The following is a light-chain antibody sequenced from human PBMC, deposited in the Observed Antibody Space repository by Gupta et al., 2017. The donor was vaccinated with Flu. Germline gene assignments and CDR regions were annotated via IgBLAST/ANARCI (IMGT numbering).Light chain of an antibody. V-gene: IGKV3-15*01. J-gene: IGKJ1*01. Sequence: EIVLTQSPAALSVSPGERATLSCRASQSVSSNLAWYQQKPGQAPRLLIFDASTRATGVPARFSGSGSGTEFTRTISSMKSADFAAYSCQQYTSGPPAFGQGTKVEI. CDR1: QSVSSN. CDR3: QQYTSGPPA. CDR2: DAS.